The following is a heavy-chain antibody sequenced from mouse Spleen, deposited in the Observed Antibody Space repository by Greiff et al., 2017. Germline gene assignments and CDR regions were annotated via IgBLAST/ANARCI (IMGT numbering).Heavy chain of an antibody. CDR3: ARPYGNYAYWYFDV. CDR1: GFSLTNYA. J-gene: IGHJ1*01. V-gene: IGHV2-4-1*01. D-gene: IGHD2-1*01. Sequence: QVHVKQSGPGLVAPSQSLSITCTVSGFSLTNYAVHWVRQSPGKGLEWLGVIWSDGSTDYNAAFISRLSISKDNSKSQVFFKMNSLQADDTAIYYCARPYGNYAYWYFDVWGAGTTVTVSS. CDR2: IWSDGST.